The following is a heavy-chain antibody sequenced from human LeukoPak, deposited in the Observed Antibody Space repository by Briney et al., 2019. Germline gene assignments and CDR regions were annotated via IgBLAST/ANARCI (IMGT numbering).Heavy chain of an antibody. Sequence: GGSLRLSCVASGFTFTTYWMNWVRQAPGKGLEWVANIRKDGSKKNYVDSVKGRFTISRDNAENSLYLHMNSLRAEDTAVYYCAKDAAYGCNTYFEYWGQGTLVIVSS. CDR1: GFTFTTYW. V-gene: IGHV3-7*01. CDR2: IRKDGSKK. CDR3: AKDAAYGCNTYFEY. J-gene: IGHJ4*02. D-gene: IGHD4-23*01.